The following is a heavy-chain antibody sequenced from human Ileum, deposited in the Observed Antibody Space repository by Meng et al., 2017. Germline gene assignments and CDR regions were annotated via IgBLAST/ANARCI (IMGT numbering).Heavy chain of an antibody. D-gene: IGHD3-3*01. CDR3: VYFWSGYFT. V-gene: IGHV4-34*01. J-gene: IGHJ5*02. Sequence: QLQQWVAGLFKPSETLSLTCSVFGGSLSGYYCNWFRQPPGKGLEWIGGSDHFGNTIHNPSLKGRLTISVGTSKNQISLRLTSVIAADTAVYYCVYFWSGYFTSGQGTLVTVSS. CDR2: SDHFGNT. CDR1: GGSLSGYY.